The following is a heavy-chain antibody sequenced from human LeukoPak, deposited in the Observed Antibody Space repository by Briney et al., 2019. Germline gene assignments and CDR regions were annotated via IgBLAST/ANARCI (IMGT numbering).Heavy chain of an antibody. J-gene: IGHJ4*02. CDR2: ISSSGSTI. V-gene: IGHV3-11*04. D-gene: IGHD5-18*01. Sequence: GGSLRLSCAASGFTFSDYYMSWIRQAPGKGLEWVSYISSSGSTIYYADSVKGRFTISRDNAKNSLYLQMNSLRAEDTAVYYCARGNTAVVFNSFDFWGQGTLVTVSS. CDR1: GFTFSDYY. CDR3: ARGNTAVVFNSFDF.